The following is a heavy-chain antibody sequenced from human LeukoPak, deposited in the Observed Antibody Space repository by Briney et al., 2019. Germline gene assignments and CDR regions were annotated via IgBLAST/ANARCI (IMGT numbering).Heavy chain of an antibody. V-gene: IGHV1-69*05. CDR2: IIPIFGTP. CDR1: GGTFRTYS. CDR3: ARVDRYHFYLDV. Sequence: ASVKVSCKASGGTFRTYSVTWVRQAPGQGLEWMGGIIPIFGTPNYAQKFQGRVKVTTDDATGTAYMELSSLMSEDMAIYYCARVDRYHFYLDVWGKGTPVTVSS. J-gene: IGHJ6*03.